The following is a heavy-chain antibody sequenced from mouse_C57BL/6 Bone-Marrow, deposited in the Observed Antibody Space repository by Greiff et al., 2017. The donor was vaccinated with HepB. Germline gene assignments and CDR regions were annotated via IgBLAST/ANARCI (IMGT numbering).Heavy chain of an antibody. J-gene: IGHJ2*01. CDR1: GFSLSTFGMG. D-gene: IGHD1-1*01. V-gene: IGHV8-8*01. CDR2: IWWDDDK. Sequence: QVTLKVSGPGILQPSQTLSLTCSFSGFSLSTFGMGVGWIRQPSGKGLEWLAHIWWDDDKYYNPALKSRLTISKETSKNQVFLKIANVDTADTATYYCARIPYGSSYVGVYFDYWGKGTTLTVSS. CDR3: ARIPYGSSYVGVYFDY.